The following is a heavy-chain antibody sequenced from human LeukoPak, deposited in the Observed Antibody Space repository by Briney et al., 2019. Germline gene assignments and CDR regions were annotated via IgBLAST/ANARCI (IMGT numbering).Heavy chain of an antibody. CDR1: GFTFSSYG. D-gene: IGHD1-26*01. J-gene: IGHJ5*02. Sequence: PGGSLRLSCAASGFTFSSYGMHWVRQAPGKGLEWVAVIWYDGSNKYYADSVKGRFTISRDNSKNTLYLQMNSLRAEDTAVYYCARIGSYDFDRFDPWGQGTLVTVSS. CDR3: ARIGSYDFDRFDP. CDR2: IWYDGSNK. V-gene: IGHV3-33*01.